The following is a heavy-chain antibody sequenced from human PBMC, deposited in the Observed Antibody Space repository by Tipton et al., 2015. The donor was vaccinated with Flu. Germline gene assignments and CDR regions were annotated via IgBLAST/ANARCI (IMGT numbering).Heavy chain of an antibody. Sequence: TLSLTCTVSGGSISSDDFYWSWVRQAPGKGLEWIGYIYYTGSTYYNPSLKSRVTISLVTSKIQFSLRLTSVTAADTAVYFCARRHFSNYVSEPKNWFDLWGQGTQVTVSS. CDR2: IYYTGST. J-gene: IGHJ5*02. CDR1: GGSISSDDFY. D-gene: IGHD4-11*01. V-gene: IGHV4-30-4*01. CDR3: ARRHFSNYVSEPKNWFDL.